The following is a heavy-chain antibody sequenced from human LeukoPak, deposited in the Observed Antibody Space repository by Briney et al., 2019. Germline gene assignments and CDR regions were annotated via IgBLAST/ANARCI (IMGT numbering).Heavy chain of an antibody. CDR3: ARDPHCSGGSCFFDY. CDR2: IIPILGIA. Sequence: SVKVSCKASGGTFSSYAISWVRQAPGQGLEWMGRIIPILGIANYAQKFQGRVTITADKSTSTAYMELSSLRSEDTAVYYCARDPHCSGGSCFFDYWGQGTLVTVST. V-gene: IGHV1-69*04. J-gene: IGHJ4*02. CDR1: GGTFSSYA. D-gene: IGHD2-15*01.